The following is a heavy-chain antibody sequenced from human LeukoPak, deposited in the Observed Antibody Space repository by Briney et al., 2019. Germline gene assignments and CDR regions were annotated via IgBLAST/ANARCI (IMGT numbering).Heavy chain of an antibody. D-gene: IGHD1-26*01. CDR3: ARVVEYSGSHNDAFDI. CDR1: GGSISSGGYY. CDR2: IYHSGST. J-gene: IGHJ3*02. Sequence: PSETLSLTCTVSGGSISSGGYYWSWIRQPPGKGLEWIGYIYHSGSTYYNPSLKSRVTISVDRSKNQFSLKLSSVTAADTAVYYCARVVEYSGSHNDAFDIWGQGTMVTVSS. V-gene: IGHV4-30-2*01.